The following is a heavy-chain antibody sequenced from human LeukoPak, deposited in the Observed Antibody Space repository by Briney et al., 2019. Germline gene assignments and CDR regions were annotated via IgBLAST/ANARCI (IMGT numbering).Heavy chain of an antibody. D-gene: IGHD3-3*01. CDR1: GFTFSTYA. V-gene: IGHV3-23*01. CDR3: AKSPDFGVVNYFDY. CDR2: ISGSGGST. J-gene: IGHJ4*02. Sequence: GGSLRLSCAASGFTFSTYAMTWVRQAPGKGLEWVSAISGSGGSTYYADSVKGRFTIFRDNSKNTLYLQMNSLRAEDTAIYYCAKSPDFGVVNYFDYWGQGTLVTVSS.